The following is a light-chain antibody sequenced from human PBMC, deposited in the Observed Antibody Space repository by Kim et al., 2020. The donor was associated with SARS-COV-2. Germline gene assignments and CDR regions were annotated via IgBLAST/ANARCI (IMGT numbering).Light chain of an antibody. CDR3: CSYASISAYV. J-gene: IGLJ1*01. Sequence: QSALTQPASVSGSPGQSITISCTGTSSDVGGYNYVSWYQQHPGKAPKLMIYDVNNRPSGVSNRFSGSKSGNTASLTISGLQAEDEADYYCCSYASISAYVFGTGTKVTV. CDR1: SSDVGGYNY. CDR2: DVN. V-gene: IGLV2-14*03.